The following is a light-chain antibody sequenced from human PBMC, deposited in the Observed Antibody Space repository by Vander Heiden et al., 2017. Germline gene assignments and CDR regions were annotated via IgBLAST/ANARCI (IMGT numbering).Light chain of an antibody. Sequence: DIQMNQSPSTLPASVGDKVTITCRASQSIGTWLAWYQQKPGKAPKVLIYNASTLKSGVPSRFSGSGSGTEFTLTISSLQPDDFATYYCQQVDPYSLTFGQGTKVEI. V-gene: IGKV1-5*03. CDR2: NAS. CDR1: QSIGTW. CDR3: QQVDPYSLT. J-gene: IGKJ1*01.